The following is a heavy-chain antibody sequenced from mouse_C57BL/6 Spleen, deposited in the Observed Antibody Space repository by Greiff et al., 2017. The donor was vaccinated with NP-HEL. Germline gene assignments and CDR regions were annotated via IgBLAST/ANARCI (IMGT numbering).Heavy chain of an antibody. J-gene: IGHJ3*01. Sequence: EVKLQESGPVLVKPGASVKMSCKASGYTFTDYYMNWVKQSHGKSLEWIGVINPYNGGTSYNQKFKGKATLTVDKSYSTAYMELNSLTAEDSAVYYCARGGGIYYGYDAWFAYWGQGTLVTVSA. V-gene: IGHV1-19*01. CDR3: ARGGGIYYGYDAWFAY. CDR1: GYTFTDYY. D-gene: IGHD2-2*01. CDR2: INPYNGGT.